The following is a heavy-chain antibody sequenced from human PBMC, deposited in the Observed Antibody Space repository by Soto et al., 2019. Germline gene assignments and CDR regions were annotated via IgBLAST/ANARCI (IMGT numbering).Heavy chain of an antibody. V-gene: IGHV3-23*01. CDR3: APYSSSSGKLDY. J-gene: IGHJ4*02. CDR1: GFTFSNYA. CDR2: ISGSGGST. Sequence: GGSLRLSCAASGFTFSNYAMSWVRQAPGRGLQWVSAISGSGGSTYYADSVKGRFTISRDNSKNTLYLQMNSLRAEDTAVYYCAPYSSSSGKLDYWGQGTLVTVSS. D-gene: IGHD6-6*01.